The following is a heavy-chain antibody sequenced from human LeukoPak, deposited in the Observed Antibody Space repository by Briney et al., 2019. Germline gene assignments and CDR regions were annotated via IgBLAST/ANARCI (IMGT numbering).Heavy chain of an antibody. J-gene: IGHJ3*02. D-gene: IGHD3-22*01. CDR1: GFTFSSYA. CDR3: AKRTDTSGNRGGALDI. V-gene: IGHV3-23*01. Sequence: QPGGSLRLSCPASGFTFSSYAMSWVRQAPGKGLEWVSSISDSGSGTYYADSVKGRFTISRDNSKNTLYLQMNSPRAEDTAVYYCAKRTDTSGNRGGALDIWGQGTMVAVSS. CDR2: ISDSGSGT.